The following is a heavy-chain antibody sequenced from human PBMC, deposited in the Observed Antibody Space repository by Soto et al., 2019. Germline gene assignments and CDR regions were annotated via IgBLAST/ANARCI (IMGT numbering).Heavy chain of an antibody. D-gene: IGHD6-13*01. CDR3: VRKRSSSWSPFDY. CDR1: GGSVSSGNYY. V-gene: IGHV4-61*01. CDR2: IHYSGST. J-gene: IGHJ4*02. Sequence: QVQLQESGPGLVKPSETLSLTCTISGGSVSSGNYYWNWIRQSPGKGLEWIGYIHYSGSTNYNPSLKSRVTISVDTSKKQFSLKLSSVTAADTAVYYCVRKRSSSWSPFDYWGQGTLVTVSS.